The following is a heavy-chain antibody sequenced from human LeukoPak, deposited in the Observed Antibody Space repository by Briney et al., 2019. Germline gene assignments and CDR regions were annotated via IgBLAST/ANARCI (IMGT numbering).Heavy chain of an antibody. CDR1: GFTFSNPG. Sequence: GGSLRLSCAASGFTFSNPGMPWVRQAPGKGLECVSNINQDGGTKQYVDSVRGRFTISRDNSKSTLYLQMNSLRAEDMDVYYFEIDMKGNLDYWGQGTLVTVPS. V-gene: IGHV3-7*01. CDR2: INQDGGTK. CDR3: EIDMKGNLDY. J-gene: IGHJ4*02. D-gene: IGHD3-16*01.